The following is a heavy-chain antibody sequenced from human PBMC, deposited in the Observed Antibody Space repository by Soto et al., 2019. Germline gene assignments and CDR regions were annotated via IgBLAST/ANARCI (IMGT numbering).Heavy chain of an antibody. Sequence: VKLLQSGGGAGQPGGSLRLPCAAAGFTFRNYAMNWVRQAPGKGLGLVSSISSHGGSAYYADSVKGRFTISRDNSKNTLYLQMNSLRADDTAVYYCARGYCSAVGCYVHYYYGFDVWGQGTTVTVSS. CDR3: ARGYCSAVGCYVHYYYGFDV. CDR1: GFTFRNYA. V-gene: IGHV3-23*01. J-gene: IGHJ6*02. CDR2: ISSHGGSA. D-gene: IGHD2-15*01.